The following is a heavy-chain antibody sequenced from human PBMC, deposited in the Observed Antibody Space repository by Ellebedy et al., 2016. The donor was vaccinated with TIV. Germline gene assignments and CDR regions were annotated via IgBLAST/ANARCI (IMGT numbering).Heavy chain of an antibody. D-gene: IGHD6-13*01. CDR3: AKRNRVSIRGAFDI. CDR1: GFTFSSYS. Sequence: GESLKISXAASGFTFSSYSMNWVRQAPGKGLEWVSYISSSSSTIYYADSVKGRFTISRDNSKNTLYLQMNSLRAEDTAVYYCAKRNRVSIRGAFDIWGQGTMVTVSS. V-gene: IGHV3-48*01. J-gene: IGHJ3*02. CDR2: ISSSSSTI.